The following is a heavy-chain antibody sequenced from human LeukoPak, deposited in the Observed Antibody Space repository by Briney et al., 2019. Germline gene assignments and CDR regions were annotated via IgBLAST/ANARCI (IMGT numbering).Heavy chain of an antibody. D-gene: IGHD1-26*01. CDR1: GFTFSSYA. CDR2: ISSNGGST. CDR3: ARGQSRWELLNPPDY. J-gene: IGHJ4*02. Sequence: GGSLRLSCAASGFTFSSYAMHWVRQAPGKGLEYVPAISSNGGSTYYANSVKGRFTIFRDNSKNTLYLQMGSLRAEDMAVYYCARGQSRWELLNPPDYWGQGTLVTVSS. V-gene: IGHV3-64*01.